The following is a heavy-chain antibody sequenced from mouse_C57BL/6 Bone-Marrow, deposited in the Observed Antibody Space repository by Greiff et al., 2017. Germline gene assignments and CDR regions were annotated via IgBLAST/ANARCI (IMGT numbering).Heavy chain of an antibody. V-gene: IGHV5-6*02. CDR3: ARHRGSSFDY. D-gene: IGHD1-1*01. Sequence: EVKLVESGGDLVKPGGSLKLSCAASGFTFSSYGMSWVRQTPDKRLEWVATISSGGSYTYYPDSVKGRFPISRDNAKNTLYLQMSSLKSEDTAMYYCARHRGSSFDYWGQGTTLTVSS. J-gene: IGHJ2*01. CDR2: ISSGGSYT. CDR1: GFTFSSYG.